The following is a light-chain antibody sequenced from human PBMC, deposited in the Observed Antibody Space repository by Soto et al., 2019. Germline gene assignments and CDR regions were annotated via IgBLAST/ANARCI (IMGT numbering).Light chain of an antibody. CDR3: QQRRYWPVT. CDR2: DAS. J-gene: IGKJ1*01. CDR1: QSVSSY. Sequence: EIVLTQSPAILSMSPGERATLSCRASQSVSSYFAWYQQTPGQAPRLIIYDASSRATGVPARFSGSGSGTDFTLTISSLEPEDFAVYYCQQRRYWPVTFGQGTKVEIK. V-gene: IGKV3-11*01.